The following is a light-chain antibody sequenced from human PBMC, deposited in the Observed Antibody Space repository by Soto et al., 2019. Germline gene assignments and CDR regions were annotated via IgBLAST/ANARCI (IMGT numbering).Light chain of an antibody. CDR1: QSLLYSNGYNY. V-gene: IGKV2-28*01. CDR2: LGS. CDR3: MQALQTPYT. Sequence: DIVMTQSPLSLPVTPGEPASISCRSSQSLLYSNGYNYLDWYLQKPGQSPQLLIYLGSNRASGVPDRFSGSGSGTDFTLKISRVEAEDVGVYYCMQALQTPYTFGQGNKLEIK. J-gene: IGKJ2*01.